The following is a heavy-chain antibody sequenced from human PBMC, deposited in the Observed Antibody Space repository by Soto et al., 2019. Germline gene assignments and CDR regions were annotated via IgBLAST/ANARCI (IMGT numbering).Heavy chain of an antibody. V-gene: IGHV1-18*01. CDR1: GYRFTEFG. J-gene: IGHJ3*02. CDR2: SRADNSHP. CDR3: ARATDRFDTVWGRNAALEI. D-gene: IGHD3-16*01. Sequence: QVQLLQSGPEVKKPGASVKVSCRAFGYRFTEFGISSVRQAPGQGLEWVGWSRADNSHPNYAKSLQGRVNVTTDTSSITAYMELTSLTSADTAVYYCARATDRFDTVWGRNAALEIWGQGTLVFVSS.